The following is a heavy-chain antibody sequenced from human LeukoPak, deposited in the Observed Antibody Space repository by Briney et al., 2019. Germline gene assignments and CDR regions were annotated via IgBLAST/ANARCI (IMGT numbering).Heavy chain of an antibody. CDR3: ARVSSGSYYILDC. J-gene: IGHJ4*02. V-gene: IGHV3-48*03. D-gene: IGHD1-26*01. CDR1: GFTFSGYD. CDR2: ISSSGSTK. Sequence: GGSLRLSCAASGFTFSGYDMNWVRQAPGKGLEWVSYISSSGSTKYYADSVRGRLTISRDNAKNSLYLQMSGLRGEDTAVYYCARVSSGSYYILDCWGQGTVVTVSS.